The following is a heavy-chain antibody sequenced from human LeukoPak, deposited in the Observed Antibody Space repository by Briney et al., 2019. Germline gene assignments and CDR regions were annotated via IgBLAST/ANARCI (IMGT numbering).Heavy chain of an antibody. J-gene: IGHJ3*02. CDR1: GFTFSSYS. V-gene: IGHV3-21*01. CDR3: AREPTGASDAFDI. Sequence: GGSLRLSCAASGFTFSSYSMNWVRQAPGKGLEWVSSISSSSSYIYYADSVKGRFTISRDNAKNSLYLQMNNLRDEDTAVYYCAREPTGASDAFDIWGQGTMVTVSS. D-gene: IGHD1-14*01. CDR2: ISSSSSYI.